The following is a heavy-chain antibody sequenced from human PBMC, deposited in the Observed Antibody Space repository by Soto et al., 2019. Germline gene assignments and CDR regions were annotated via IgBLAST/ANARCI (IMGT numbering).Heavy chain of an antibody. CDR2: ISGSLGSA. Sequence: EMQLLESGGDLGQPGGSLRLSCAVSGFTFNDYAMSWVRQAPGKGLEWVSTISGSLGSAYYAASVEGRFTISGDNSNDTLYLQMNSLRVEDTATYYCAKDSRLPGFGLLIHAFDMWGHGTMVTVSS. J-gene: IGHJ3*02. CDR1: GFTFNDYA. D-gene: IGHD3-3*01. V-gene: IGHV3-23*01. CDR3: AKDSRLPGFGLLIHAFDM.